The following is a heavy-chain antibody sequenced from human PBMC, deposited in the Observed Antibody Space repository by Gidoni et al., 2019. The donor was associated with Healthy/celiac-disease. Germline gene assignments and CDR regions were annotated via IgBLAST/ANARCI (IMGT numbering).Heavy chain of an antibody. CDR1: GFTFSSYA. D-gene: IGHD6-13*01. CDR2: ISYDGSNK. Sequence: SGFTFSSYAMHWVRQAPGKGLEWVAVISYDGSNKYYADSVKGRFTISRDNSKNTLYLQMNSLRAEDTAVYYCTGIGAAVSSPFDYWGQGTLVTVSS. J-gene: IGHJ4*02. V-gene: IGHV3-30-3*01. CDR3: TGIGAAVSSPFDY.